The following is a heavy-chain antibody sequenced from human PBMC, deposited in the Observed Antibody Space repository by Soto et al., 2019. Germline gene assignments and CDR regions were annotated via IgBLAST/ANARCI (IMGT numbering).Heavy chain of an antibody. CDR1: GFSLSTSGEG. CDR2: IYWNDDE. V-gene: IGHV2-5*01. Sequence: QITLKESGPTLVKPTQTLKLTCTFSGFSLSTSGEGVGWVRQPPGKALEWLAVIYWNDDERYSPSLKTRLTVTRDTSKNEVVLTMTNMDPVDTATYYCAHSPYDFSSASAWFDPWGQGTLVTVSS. CDR3: AHSPYDFSSASAWFDP. D-gene: IGHD3-3*01. J-gene: IGHJ5*02.